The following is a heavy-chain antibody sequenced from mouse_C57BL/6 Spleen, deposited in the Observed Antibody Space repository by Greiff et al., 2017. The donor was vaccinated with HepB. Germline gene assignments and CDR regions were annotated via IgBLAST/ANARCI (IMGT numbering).Heavy chain of an antibody. D-gene: IGHD2-12*01. V-gene: IGHV1-72*01. CDR1: GYTFTSYW. J-gene: IGHJ4*01. CDR2: IDPNSGGT. Sequence: VQLQQSGAELVKPGASVKLSCKASGYTFTSYWMHWVKQRPGRGLEWIGWIDPNSGGTKYNEKFKSKATLTVDKPSSTAYMQLSSLTSEDSAVYYCARRYSYDLYCYAVDYWGQGTSVTVSS. CDR3: ARRYSYDLYCYAVDY.